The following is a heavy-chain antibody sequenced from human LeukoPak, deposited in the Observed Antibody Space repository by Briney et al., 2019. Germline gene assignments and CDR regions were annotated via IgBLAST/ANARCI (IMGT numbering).Heavy chain of an antibody. CDR2: IGPSGTTI. D-gene: IGHD2-15*01. J-gene: IGHJ5*01. V-gene: IGHV3-48*01. CDR3: ARDIASCIGTTCYDIRFDS. CDR1: GFTFSSYA. Sequence: GGSLRLSCAASGFTFSSYALNWVRQAPGRGLEWISYIGPSGTTIYYADSVKGRFTISRDDARNSLYLQMNSLRAEDTAVYYCARDIASCIGTTCYDIRFDSWGQGTLVTVSS.